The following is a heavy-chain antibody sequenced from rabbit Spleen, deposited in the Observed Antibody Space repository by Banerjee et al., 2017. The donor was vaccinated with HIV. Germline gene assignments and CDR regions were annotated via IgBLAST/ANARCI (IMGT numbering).Heavy chain of an antibody. D-gene: IGHD1-1*01. J-gene: IGHJ6*01. V-gene: IGHV1S40*01. CDR1: GVSFSSNYY. CDR2: IYAGNGGRT. Sequence: QSLEESGGDLVKPGASLTLTCTASGVSFSSNYYMCWVRQAPGKGLEWIACIYAGNGGRTYYASWAKGRFTITKTSSTTVTLQMTTLTAADTATYFCARDTSSSFSSYGMDLWGQGTLVTVS. CDR3: ARDTSSSFSSYGMDL.